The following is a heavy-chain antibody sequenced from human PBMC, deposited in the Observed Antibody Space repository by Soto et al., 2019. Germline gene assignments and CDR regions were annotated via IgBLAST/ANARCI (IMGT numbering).Heavy chain of an antibody. CDR2: IYYSGST. D-gene: IGHD5-12*01. J-gene: IGHJ4*02. CDR1: GGSISSYY. CDR3: ARGRWLQQHSVDY. Sequence: PSETLSLTGTVSGGSISSYYWSWIRQPPGKGLEWIGYIYYSGSTNYNPPLKSRVTISVDTSKNQFSLKLSSVTAADTAVYYRARGRWLQQHSVDYWGQGTLVTVSS. V-gene: IGHV4-59*01.